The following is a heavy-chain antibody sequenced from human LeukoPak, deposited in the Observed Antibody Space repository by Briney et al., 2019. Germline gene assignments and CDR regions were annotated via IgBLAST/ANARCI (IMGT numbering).Heavy chain of an antibody. D-gene: IGHD2-2*01. Sequence: SVKVSCKASGGTFSSYAISWVRQAPGQGLEWMGRIIPILGIANYARKFQGRVTITADKSTSTAYMELSSLRSEDTAVYYCARDSRIVVVPAAKNWFDPWGQGTLVTVSS. CDR2: IIPILGIA. V-gene: IGHV1-69*04. J-gene: IGHJ5*02. CDR3: ARDSRIVVVPAAKNWFDP. CDR1: GGTFSSYA.